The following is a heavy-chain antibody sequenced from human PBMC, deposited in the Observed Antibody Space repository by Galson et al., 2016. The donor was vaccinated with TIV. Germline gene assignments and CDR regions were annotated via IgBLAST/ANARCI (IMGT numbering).Heavy chain of an antibody. Sequence: SLRLSCAASGYTFSSYGMHWVRQAPGKGLEWVAVIRYDGSIKYNEDSVKGRFTISRDKSKNTLYLAMSSLRAKDTAVYYCARIIVSYGMDVWGQGTTVTVSS. CDR1: GYTFSSYG. V-gene: IGHV3-33*01. D-gene: IGHD2/OR15-2a*01. CDR3: ARIIVSYGMDV. J-gene: IGHJ6*02. CDR2: IRYDGSIK.